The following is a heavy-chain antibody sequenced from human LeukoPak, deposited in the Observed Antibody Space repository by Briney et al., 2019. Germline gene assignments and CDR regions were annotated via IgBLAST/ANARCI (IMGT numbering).Heavy chain of an antibody. CDR1: GYSLTSYW. CDR3: ARLSYEDQITYYFDY. Sequence: GESLKISCKGSGYSLTSYWIGWVRQVPGKGLGWMGIIYPCDSDTRYSPSFQGQVTISADKSISTAYLQWSSLKASDTAMYYCARLSYEDQITYYFDYWGQGTLVTVSS. D-gene: IGHD3-3*01. V-gene: IGHV5-51*01. J-gene: IGHJ4*02. CDR2: IYPCDSDT.